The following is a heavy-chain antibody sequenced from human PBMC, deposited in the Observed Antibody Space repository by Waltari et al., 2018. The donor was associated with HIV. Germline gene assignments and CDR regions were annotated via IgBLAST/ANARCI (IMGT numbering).Heavy chain of an antibody. Sequence: QVQLVESGGGVVQPGRSLRLSCAVSGFTFSSYGMHWVRQAPGKGLEWVAVICYCGSKKYYADSVKGRFTISRDNSKNTLYLQMNSLRDEDTAVYYCARGVHDFYYGMDVWGQGTSVTVSS. CDR1: GFTFSSYG. CDR3: ARGVHDFYYGMDV. CDR2: ICYCGSKK. J-gene: IGHJ6*02. V-gene: IGHV3-33*01.